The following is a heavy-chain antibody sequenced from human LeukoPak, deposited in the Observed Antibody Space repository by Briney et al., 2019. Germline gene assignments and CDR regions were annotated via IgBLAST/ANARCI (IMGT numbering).Heavy chain of an antibody. CDR2: IYYSGST. CDR1: GGSISSSSYY. J-gene: IGHJ4*02. V-gene: IGHV4-39*01. CDR3: ARRGVTTNPFDY. Sequence: TTSETLSLTCTVSGGSISSSSYYWGWIRQPPGKGLEWIGSIYYSGSTYYNPSLKSRVTISVDTSKNQFSLKLSSVTAADTAVYYCARRGVTTNPFDYWGQGTLVTVSS. D-gene: IGHD4-17*01.